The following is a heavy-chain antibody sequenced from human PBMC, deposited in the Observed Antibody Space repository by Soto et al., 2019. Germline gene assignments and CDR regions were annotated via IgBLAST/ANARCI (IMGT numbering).Heavy chain of an antibody. CDR3: ARDRRTVTTTKRGYFDY. V-gene: IGHV1-24*01. CDR2: FDPEDGET. Sequence: ASVKVSGKVSGDTPTELSMDRVRQASGKGLEWMGGFDPEDGETIYAQKFQGRVTMTEDTSTDTAYMELRSLRSDDTAVYYCARDRRTVTTTKRGYFDYWGQGTLVTVSS. CDR1: GDTPTELS. D-gene: IGHD4-17*01. J-gene: IGHJ4*02.